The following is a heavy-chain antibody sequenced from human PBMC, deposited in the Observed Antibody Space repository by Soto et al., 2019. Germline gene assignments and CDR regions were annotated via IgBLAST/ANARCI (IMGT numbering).Heavy chain of an antibody. Sequence: QLQLQESGPGLVKPAETLSLKCAVSGGSVSSGNYFWVWIRHPPGKGLERIGNIYYNGDTYYSPSLRIRVTMSVDTAQNQFSLRLTSVTAADTAVYYCARRIIDNCNQGHAFDFWGQGTLVTVSS. J-gene: IGHJ3*01. V-gene: IGHV4-39*01. CDR2: IYYNGDT. CDR3: ARRIIDNCNQGHAFDF. D-gene: IGHD1-20*01. CDR1: GGSVSSGNYF.